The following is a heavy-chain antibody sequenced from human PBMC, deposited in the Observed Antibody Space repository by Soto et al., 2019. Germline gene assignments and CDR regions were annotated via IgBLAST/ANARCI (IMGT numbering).Heavy chain of an antibody. CDR1: GGSISDVDYY. Sequence: QVQLQESGPGLVKPSQTLSLTCTVSGGSISDVDYYWSWIRQPPGKGLEWIGHIYNSGNTYNNPSLKRRLTISVDTSKNQFSLNLNSVTAADTAVYYCARGLSGDKVGQWGQGTLVTVSS. CDR3: ARGLSGDKVGQ. D-gene: IGHD2-21*01. J-gene: IGHJ4*02. CDR2: IYNSGNT. V-gene: IGHV4-30-4*01.